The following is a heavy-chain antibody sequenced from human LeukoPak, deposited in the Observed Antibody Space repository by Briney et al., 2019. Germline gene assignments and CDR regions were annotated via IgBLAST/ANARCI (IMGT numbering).Heavy chain of an antibody. CDR2: IYHSGST. CDR1: GGSISSSNW. D-gene: IGHD6-13*01. J-gene: IGHJ5*02. Sequence: SGTLSLTCAVSGGSISSSNWWSWVRQPPGKGLEWIGEIYHSGSTNYNPSLKSRVTISVDKSKNQFSLKLSSVTAADTAVYYCARDEGSSWHHHGFNPWGQGTLVTVSS. V-gene: IGHV4-4*02. CDR3: ARDEGSSWHHHGFNP.